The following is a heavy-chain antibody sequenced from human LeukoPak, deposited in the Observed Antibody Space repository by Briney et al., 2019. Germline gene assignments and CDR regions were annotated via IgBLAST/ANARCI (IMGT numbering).Heavy chain of an antibody. J-gene: IGHJ4*02. V-gene: IGHV1-46*01. CDR2: INPSGGST. CDR1: GYTFTSYY. Sequence: ASVKVSCKASGYTFTSYYMHWVRQAPGQGLERMGIINPSGGSTSYAQKFQGRVTMTRDTSTSTVYMELSSLRSEDTAVYYCARDPHGTYYFDYWGQGTLVTVSS. D-gene: IGHD5-24*01. CDR3: ARDPHGTYYFDY.